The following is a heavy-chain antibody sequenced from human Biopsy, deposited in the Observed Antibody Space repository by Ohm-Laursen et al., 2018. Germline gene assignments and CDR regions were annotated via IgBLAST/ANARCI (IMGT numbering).Heavy chain of an antibody. CDR2: ISETSSHI. D-gene: IGHD7-27*01. CDR3: AKDLRNNNWGVEN. Sequence: LSLTCAASGYSVSSYDMNWVRQAPGKGLEWISYISETSSHIYDADSVRGRFTVARDIAKNSLYLQLNNLRAEDTAVFYCAKDLRNNNWGVENWGQGTLVTVSS. J-gene: IGHJ4*02. CDR1: GYSVSSYD. V-gene: IGHV3-21*01.